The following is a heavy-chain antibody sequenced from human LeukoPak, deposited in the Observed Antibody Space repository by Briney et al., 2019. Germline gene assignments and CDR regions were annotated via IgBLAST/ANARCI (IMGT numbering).Heavy chain of an antibody. D-gene: IGHD3-22*01. CDR2: IFPSGGEI. V-gene: IGHV3-23*01. Sequence: GGSLRLSCAASGFTFSTFAMIWVRQPPGKGLEWVSSIFPSGGEIHYADSVRGRFTISRDNSKSTLSLQMNSLRAEDTAIYYCARDLYRIVVVPHYFDYWGQGTLVTVSS. CDR1: GFTFSTFA. J-gene: IGHJ4*02. CDR3: ARDLYRIVVVPHYFDY.